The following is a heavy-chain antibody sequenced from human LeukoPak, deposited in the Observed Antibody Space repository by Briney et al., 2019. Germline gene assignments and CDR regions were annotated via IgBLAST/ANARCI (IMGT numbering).Heavy chain of an antibody. CDR3: ARDSTGDPHYYYYGMDV. Sequence: GGSLRLSCAASGFTFSDYYMSWIRQAPGKGLEWVSYISSSGSTIYYADSVKGRFTVSRDNAKNSLYLQMYSLRAEDTAVYYCARDSTGDPHYYYYGMDVWGQGTTVTVSS. D-gene: IGHD4-17*01. CDR2: ISSSGSTI. V-gene: IGHV3-11*01. J-gene: IGHJ6*02. CDR1: GFTFSDYY.